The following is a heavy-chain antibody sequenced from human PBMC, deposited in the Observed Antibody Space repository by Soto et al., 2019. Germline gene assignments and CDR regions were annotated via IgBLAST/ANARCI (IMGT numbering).Heavy chain of an antibody. CDR3: AKTQDDCSSTSCYKQGGYYFDY. D-gene: IGHD2-2*01. J-gene: IGHJ4*02. CDR1: GFTFSSYA. V-gene: IGHV3-23*01. CDR2: ISGSGGST. Sequence: EVQLLESGGGLVQPGGSLRLSCAASGFTFSSYAMSWVRQAPGKGLEWVSAISGSGGSTYYADSVKGRFTISRDNSKNTLYLQMNSLRADDTAVYYCAKTQDDCSSTSCYKQGGYYFDYWGQGTLVTVSS.